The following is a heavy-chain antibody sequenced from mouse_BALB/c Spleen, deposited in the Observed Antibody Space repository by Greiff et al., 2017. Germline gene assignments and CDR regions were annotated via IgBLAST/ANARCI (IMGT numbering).Heavy chain of an antibody. V-gene: IGHV1-9*01. CDR1: GYTFSSYW. D-gene: IGHD2-3*01. CDR3: ARGDGYYRIGYAMDY. J-gene: IGHJ4*01. CDR2: ILPGSGST. Sequence: VQLQQSGAELMKPGASVKISCKATGYTFSSYWIEWVKQRPGHGLEWIGEILPGSGSTNYNEKFKGKATFTADTSSNTAYMQLSSLTSEDSAVYYCARGDGYYRIGYAMDYWGQGTSVTVSS.